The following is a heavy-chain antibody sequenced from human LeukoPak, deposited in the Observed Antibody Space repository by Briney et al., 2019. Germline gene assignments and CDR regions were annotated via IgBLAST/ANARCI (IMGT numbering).Heavy chain of an antibody. CDR3: ARRSGGKCSGDSCLMVLRWFDP. CDR2: IYYSGST. D-gene: IGHD2-15*01. CDR1: GGSISSSSYY. V-gene: IGHV4-39*07. J-gene: IGHJ5*02. Sequence: SETLSLTCTVSGGSISSSSYYWGWIRQPPGKGLEWIGSIYYSGSTYYNPSLKSRVTISVDTSKNQFSLMLNSVTAADTALYFCARRSGGKCSGDSCLMVLRWFDPWGQGTLVTVSS.